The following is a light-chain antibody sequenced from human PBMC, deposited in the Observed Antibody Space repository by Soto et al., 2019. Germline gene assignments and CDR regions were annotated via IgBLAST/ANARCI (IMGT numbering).Light chain of an antibody. CDR3: QKYNSAPLS. J-gene: IGKJ4*01. CDR2: AAS. V-gene: IGKV1-27*01. CDR1: HGIINY. Sequence: DIQMTQSPSSLSASVGDRVTITCRACHGIINYLAWYQQKPGKAPKLLIYAASTLQSGVTSRFSGSGSGTDFTLTIRGLQPEDVATYYCQKYNSAPLSLGGGTTVDIK.